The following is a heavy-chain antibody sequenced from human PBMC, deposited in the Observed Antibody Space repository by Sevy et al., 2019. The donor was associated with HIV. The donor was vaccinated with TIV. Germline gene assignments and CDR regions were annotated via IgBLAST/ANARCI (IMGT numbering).Heavy chain of an antibody. CDR1: GGSISSSSYY. J-gene: IGHJ5*02. V-gene: IGHV4-39*01. Sequence: SETLSLTCTVSGGSISSSSYYWGWIRQPPGKGLEWIGSIYYRGSTHYNPSLKSRVTISVDTPKNQFSLRLGSVTAADTAVYYCARRVLSHRRWFDPWGQGTLVTVSS. D-gene: IGHD3-10*01. CDR3: ARRVLSHRRWFDP. CDR2: IYYRGST.